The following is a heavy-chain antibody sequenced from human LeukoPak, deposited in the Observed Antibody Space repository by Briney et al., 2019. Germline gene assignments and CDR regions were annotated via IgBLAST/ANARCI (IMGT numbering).Heavy chain of an antibody. V-gene: IGHV3-23*01. Sequence: GGSLRLSCVVSGXTFSTYAMSWVRQAPGKGLEWVSAISNSGGSTHYADSVKGRFTISRDNSKNTLYLQMNSLRAEDTAVYYCAKFRDFDYWGQGTLVTVSS. CDR2: ISNSGGST. J-gene: IGHJ4*02. CDR3: AKFRDFDY. D-gene: IGHD5-24*01. CDR1: GXTFSTYA.